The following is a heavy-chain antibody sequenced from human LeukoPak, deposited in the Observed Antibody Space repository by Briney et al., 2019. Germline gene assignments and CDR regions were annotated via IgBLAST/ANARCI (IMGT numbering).Heavy chain of an antibody. D-gene: IGHD3-16*01. CDR2: IYYSGNT. J-gene: IGHJ4*02. CDR3: ARHAGLRSPYDY. CDR1: GGSISSTTYY. V-gene: IGHV4-39*01. Sequence: SETLSLTCTVSGGSISSTTYYWGWIRQPPGKGLEWIGSIYYSGNTYHNPSLKSRVTISVDTSKNQFSLKLNSATAADTAVYYCARHAGLRSPYDYWGRGTLVTVSS.